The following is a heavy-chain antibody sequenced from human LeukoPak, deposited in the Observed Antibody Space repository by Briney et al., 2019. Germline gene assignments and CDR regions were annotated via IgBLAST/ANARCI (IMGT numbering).Heavy chain of an antibody. J-gene: IGHJ3*02. Sequence: GGSLRLSCAASGFTDYGMSWVRQAPGKGLEWVSGINWNGGTTTYTDSVKGRFTISRDNAKNSLYLQMNSLRAEDTAFYYCARDRDQWLEAFDIWGQGTMVTVSS. CDR3: ARDRDQWLEAFDI. CDR2: INWNGGTT. D-gene: IGHD6-19*01. CDR1: GFTDYG. V-gene: IGHV3-20*04.